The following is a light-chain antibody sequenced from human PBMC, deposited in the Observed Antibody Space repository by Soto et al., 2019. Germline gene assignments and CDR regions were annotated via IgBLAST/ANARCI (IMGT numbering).Light chain of an antibody. CDR1: SSDIGAYGY. V-gene: IGLV2-14*03. CDR3: SSYASGTTFV. J-gene: IGLJ1*01. Sequence: QSALPQPASVSGSPGQSITVSCTGTSSDIGAYGYVSWYQQHPGKAPKLIIYDVSNRPSGVSDRFSGSRSGNTASLTISGLQAEDEADYYCSSYASGTTFVFGTGTKLPS. CDR2: DVS.